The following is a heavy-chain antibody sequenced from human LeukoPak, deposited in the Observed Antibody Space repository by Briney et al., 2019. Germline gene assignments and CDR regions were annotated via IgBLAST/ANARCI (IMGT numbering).Heavy chain of an antibody. D-gene: IGHD3-9*01. J-gene: IGHJ4*02. CDR2: INHSGST. Sequence: PSETLSLTCAVYGGSFSGYYWSWIRQPPGKGLEWIGEINHSGSTNYKPSLKSRVTISVDTSKNQFSLKLSSVTAADTAVYYCARLRLVYFDYWGQGTLVTVSS. CDR3: ARLRLVYFDY. CDR1: GGSFSGYY. V-gene: IGHV4-34*01.